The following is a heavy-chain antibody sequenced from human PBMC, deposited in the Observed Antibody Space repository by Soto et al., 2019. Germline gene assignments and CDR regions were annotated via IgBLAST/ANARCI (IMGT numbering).Heavy chain of an antibody. CDR1: GFTFRSYA. Sequence: EVQLLESGGGLVQPGGSLRLSCAASGFTFRSYAMSWVRQAPGKGLEWVSAISGSGGSTYYADSVKGRFTVSRDNSKNTMYMQMNSLRAEHTAVYYCAKASSSAHYYYYMDVWGKGTTVTVSS. V-gene: IGHV3-23*01. CDR3: AKASSSAHYYYYMDV. CDR2: ISGSGGST. J-gene: IGHJ6*03. D-gene: IGHD2-2*01.